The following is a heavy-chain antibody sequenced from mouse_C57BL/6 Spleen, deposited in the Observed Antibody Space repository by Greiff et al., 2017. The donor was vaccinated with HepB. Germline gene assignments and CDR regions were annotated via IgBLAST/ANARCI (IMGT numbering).Heavy chain of an antibody. CDR2: ISSGGSYT. Sequence: EVMLVESGGDLVKPGGSLKLSCAASGFTFSSYGMSWVRQTPDKRLEWVATISSGGSYTYYPDSVKGRFTISRDNAKNTLYLQMSSLKSEDTAMYYCARRLLSFDYWGQGTTLTVSS. CDR3: ARRLLSFDY. J-gene: IGHJ2*01. V-gene: IGHV5-6*02. CDR1: GFTFSSYG.